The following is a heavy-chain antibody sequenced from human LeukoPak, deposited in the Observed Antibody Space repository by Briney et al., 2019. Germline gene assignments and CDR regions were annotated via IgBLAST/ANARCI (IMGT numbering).Heavy chain of an antibody. CDR1: GGSISSYY. Sequence: PSETLSLTCPGSGGSISSYYWSWIRQPPGKGLEWIGYIYYSGSTNYNPSLKSRVTISVDTSKNQFSLKLSSVTAADTAVYYCARIYITGTTLWSSYYYYYMDVWGKGTTVTVSS. CDR2: IYYSGST. V-gene: IGHV4-59*01. D-gene: IGHD1-7*01. J-gene: IGHJ6*03. CDR3: ARIYITGTTLWSSYYYYYMDV.